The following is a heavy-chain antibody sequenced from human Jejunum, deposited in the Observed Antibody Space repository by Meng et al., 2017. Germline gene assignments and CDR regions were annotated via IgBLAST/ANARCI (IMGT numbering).Heavy chain of an antibody. CDR2: ISYDGTNK. V-gene: IGHV3-30*03. CDR1: GFTLSRYG. D-gene: IGHD3-10*01. J-gene: IGHJ4*02. Sequence: GGSLRLSCAVSGFTLSRYGMSWVRQAPGKGLEWVAVISYDGTNKYYAESVKGRFTISRDNSKSTLYLEMSSLTTEDTALYYCARYGSGRLDYWGQGTLVTVSS. CDR3: ARYGSGRLDY.